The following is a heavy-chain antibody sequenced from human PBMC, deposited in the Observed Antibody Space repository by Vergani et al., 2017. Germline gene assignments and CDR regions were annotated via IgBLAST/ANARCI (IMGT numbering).Heavy chain of an antibody. CDR2: IRSKNDGGTA. CDR3: YTCYQDL. CDR1: GLFFKNAW. Sequence: EVQVVESGGGLIKPGGSLRLPCVVSGLFFKNAWTNWVRQAPGKGLAWIGRIRSKNDGGTADYAAPLKVRFTISRDDYKDSAFLFVNNKTTVDTAGYFCYTCYQDLWGQEARVTVSA. D-gene: IGHD2-15*01. V-gene: IGHV3-15*07. J-gene: IGHJ4*02.